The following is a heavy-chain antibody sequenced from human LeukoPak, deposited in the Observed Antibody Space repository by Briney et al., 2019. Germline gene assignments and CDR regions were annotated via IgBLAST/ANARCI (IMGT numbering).Heavy chain of an antibody. CDR1: GFTFSSNS. Sequence: GGSLRHSCAASGFTFSSNSMNWVRQAPGKGLEWVSYISSSSTIYYADSVKGRFTISRDNAKNSLYLQMNSLRDEDTAVYYCARVTVGTRSIDYWGQGTLVTVSS. J-gene: IGHJ4*02. D-gene: IGHD1-26*01. CDR3: ARVTVGTRSIDY. V-gene: IGHV3-48*02. CDR2: ISSSSTI.